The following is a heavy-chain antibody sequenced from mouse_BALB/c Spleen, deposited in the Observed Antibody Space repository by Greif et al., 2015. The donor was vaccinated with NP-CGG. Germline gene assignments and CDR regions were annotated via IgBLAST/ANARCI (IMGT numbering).Heavy chain of an antibody. CDR1: GYTFTSYV. J-gene: IGHJ1*01. CDR2: INPYNDGT. D-gene: IGHD1-1*01. Sequence: LVESGPELVKPGASVKMSCKAPGYTFTSYVMHWVKQKPGQGLEWIGYINPYNDGTKYNEKFKGKATLTSDKSSSTAYMELSSLTSEDSAVYYCARRGYYGSSFGWYFDVWGAGTTVTVSS. CDR3: ARRGYYGSSFGWYFDV. V-gene: IGHV1-14*01.